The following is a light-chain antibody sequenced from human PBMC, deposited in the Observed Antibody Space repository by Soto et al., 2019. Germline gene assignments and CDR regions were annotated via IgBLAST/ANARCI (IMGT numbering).Light chain of an antibody. J-gene: IGKJ1*01. Sequence: EIVMTQSPATLSVSPGARAPLSCRARQSVSSNLAWYQQNPGQAPRPLIYGASTRATGIPARFSGSGSGTEFTLTISSLQSEDFAVYYCQQYNNWPQTFGQGTKVDIK. CDR2: GAS. CDR3: QQYNNWPQT. V-gene: IGKV3-15*01. CDR1: QSVSSN.